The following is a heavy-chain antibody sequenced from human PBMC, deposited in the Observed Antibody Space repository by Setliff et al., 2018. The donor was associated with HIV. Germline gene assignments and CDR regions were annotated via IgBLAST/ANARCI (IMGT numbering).Heavy chain of an antibody. CDR3: ARGSGGSCSGGSCYFGFGLAL. V-gene: IGHV1-69*13. D-gene: IGHD2-15*01. Sequence: SVKVSCKASGGTFSSYSITWVRQAPGQGLEWMGGIIPIFNTANYAQKFQGRVTITADESTSTAYMELSSLGSEDTAVYYCARGSGGSCSGGSCYFGFGLALWGQGTTVTVSS. CDR1: GGTFSSYS. CDR2: IIPIFNTA. J-gene: IGHJ6*02.